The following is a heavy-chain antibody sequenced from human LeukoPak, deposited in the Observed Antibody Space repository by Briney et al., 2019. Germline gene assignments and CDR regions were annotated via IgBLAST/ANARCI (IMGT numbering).Heavy chain of an antibody. Sequence: GRSLRLSCAASGFTFSSYAMHWVRQAPGKGLEWVAVISYDGSNKYYADSVKGRFTISRDNSKTTLYLQMNSLRAEDTAVYYCARDFWAPNSKLWGYYMDVWGKGTTVTVSS. CDR2: ISYDGSNK. CDR1: GFTFSSYA. V-gene: IGHV3-30*01. CDR3: ARDFWAPNSKLWGYYMDV. D-gene: IGHD5-18*01. J-gene: IGHJ6*03.